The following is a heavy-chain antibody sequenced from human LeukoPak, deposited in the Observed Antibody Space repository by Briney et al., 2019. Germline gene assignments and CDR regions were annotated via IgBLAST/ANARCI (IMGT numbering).Heavy chain of an antibody. Sequence: ASAKVSCKASGYTFTGYGISWVRQAPGQGLEWMGWISAYNRNTNYAQKLQGRVTMTTVTSTSTAYMELRSLRSDDTAVYYCARALWFGDQGFDYWGQGTLVTVSS. CDR1: GYTFTGYG. J-gene: IGHJ4*02. CDR3: ARALWFGDQGFDY. V-gene: IGHV1-18*01. D-gene: IGHD3-10*01. CDR2: ISAYNRNT.